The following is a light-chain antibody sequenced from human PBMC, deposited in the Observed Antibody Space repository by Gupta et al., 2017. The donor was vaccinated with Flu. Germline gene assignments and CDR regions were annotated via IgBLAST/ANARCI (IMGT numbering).Light chain of an antibody. CDR2: DVS. Sequence: QSALTQPRSVSGSPGQSVTISCTGTSSDVGGYNYVSWYQQPPGKAPKLMIYDVSKRPSGVPDRFSGSKSGNTASLTISGLQAEDEADYCCCSYAGSYSLVFGGGTKLTVL. CDR3: CSYAGSYSLV. J-gene: IGLJ3*02. V-gene: IGLV2-11*01. CDR1: SSDVGGYNY.